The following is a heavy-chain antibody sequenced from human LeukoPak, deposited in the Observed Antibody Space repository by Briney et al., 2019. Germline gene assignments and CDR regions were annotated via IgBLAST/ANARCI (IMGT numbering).Heavy chain of an antibody. D-gene: IGHD6-13*01. V-gene: IGHV3-7*05. CDR2: IKQDGSEK. CDR3: ARRGTSSSWAHFDY. J-gene: IGHJ4*02. Sequence: GGSLRLSCEASGFTFSSHWMTWVRQAPGKGLEWVANIKQDGSEKYYVDSVKGRFTISRDNAKNSLYLRMNSLGTEDTAVYYCARRGTSSSWAHFDYWGQGTLVTVSS. CDR1: GFTFSSHW.